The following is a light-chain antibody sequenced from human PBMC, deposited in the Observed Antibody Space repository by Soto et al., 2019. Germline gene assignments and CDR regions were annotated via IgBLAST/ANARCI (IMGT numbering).Light chain of an antibody. J-gene: IGKJ5*01. V-gene: IGKV3-20*01. CDR3: QQYGSSPPSST. CDR2: GAS. CDR1: QSVSSN. Sequence: EIVLKQSPGTLSLSPWERATLSARASQSVSSNLAWYQQKPGQAPRLLIYGASNRATDIPDRFSGRGSGTDFTLTISRLEPEDFAVYYCQQYGSSPPSSTFGQGTRLEIK.